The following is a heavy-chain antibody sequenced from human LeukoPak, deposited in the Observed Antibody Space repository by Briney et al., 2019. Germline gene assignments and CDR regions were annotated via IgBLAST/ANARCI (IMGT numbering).Heavy chain of an antibody. V-gene: IGHV4-4*07. CDR3: ARDPRGIVGANHNWFDP. CDR1: GGSISSYY. D-gene: IGHD1-26*01. J-gene: IGHJ5*02. CDR2: IYASGST. Sequence: PSETLSLTCTVSGGSISSYYWSWLRQPAGKGLEWIGRIYASGSTNYNPSPKSRVTMSVDTSKSQFSLKLISVTAADTAVYYCARDPRGIVGANHNWFDPWGQGTLVTVSS.